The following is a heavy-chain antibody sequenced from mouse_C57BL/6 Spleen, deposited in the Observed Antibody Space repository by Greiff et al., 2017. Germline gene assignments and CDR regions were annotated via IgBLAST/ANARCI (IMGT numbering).Heavy chain of an antibody. J-gene: IGHJ3*01. CDR3: ARAGDGYSWFAY. D-gene: IGHD2-3*01. Sequence: DVKLQESGAELVKPGASVKLSCTASGFNIKDYYMHWVQQRTEQGLEWIGRIDPEDGETKYAPKFQGKATITADTHSNTASLQLSSLTSDDTAVYYCARAGDGYSWFAYWGQGTLVTVSA. CDR1: GFNIKDYY. V-gene: IGHV14-2*01. CDR2: IDPEDGET.